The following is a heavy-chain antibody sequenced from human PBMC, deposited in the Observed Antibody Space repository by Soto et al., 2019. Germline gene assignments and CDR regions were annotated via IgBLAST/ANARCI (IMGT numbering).Heavy chain of an antibody. Sequence: EVQLLESGGGLVQPGGSLRLSCAASGFTFSSYAMSWVRQAPGKGLEWVSAISGSGGSTYYADSVKGRFTISRDNSQNTLYLQMNSLRADDTAVYYGAKVPVNVVAAMIYGMDVWGQGTTVTVSS. J-gene: IGHJ6*02. V-gene: IGHV3-23*01. CDR3: AKVPVNVVAAMIYGMDV. D-gene: IGHD2-15*01. CDR1: GFTFSSYA. CDR2: ISGSGGST.